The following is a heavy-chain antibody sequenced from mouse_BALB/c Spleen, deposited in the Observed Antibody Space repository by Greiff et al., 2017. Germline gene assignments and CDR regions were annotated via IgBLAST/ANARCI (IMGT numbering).Heavy chain of an antibody. CDR2: ISDGGSYT. CDR1: GFTFSDYY. V-gene: IGHV5-4*02. J-gene: IGHJ4*01. Sequence: EVQGVESGGGLVKPGGSLKLSCAASGFTFSDYYMYWVRQTPEKRLEWVATISDGGSYTYYPDSVKGRFTISRDNAKNNLYLQMSSLKSEDTAMYYCARDREDEYAMDYWGQGTSVTVSS. CDR3: ARDREDEYAMDY.